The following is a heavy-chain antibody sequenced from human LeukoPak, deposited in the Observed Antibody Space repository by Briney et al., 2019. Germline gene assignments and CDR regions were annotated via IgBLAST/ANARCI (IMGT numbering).Heavy chain of an antibody. CDR2: IYYSGST. CDR1: GGSISSYY. D-gene: IGHD3-22*01. V-gene: IGHV4-59*08. Sequence: SETLSLTCTISGGSISSYYWSWIRQPPGKGLEWIGYIYYSGSTNYNPSLKSRVTISVDTSKNQFSLKLSSVTAADTAVYYCARHGGHYSPFDIWGQGTMVTVSS. CDR3: ARHGGHYSPFDI. J-gene: IGHJ3*02.